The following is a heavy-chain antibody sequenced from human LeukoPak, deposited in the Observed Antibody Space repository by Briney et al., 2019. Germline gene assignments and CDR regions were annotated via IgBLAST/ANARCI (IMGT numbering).Heavy chain of an antibody. D-gene: IGHD5-18*01. Sequence: GASVKVSCKASGYTFTSYGISWVRLAPGQGLEWMGWISAYNGNTNYAQKLQGRVTMTTDTSTSTAYMELRSLRSDDTAVYYCARDRWYSYGPAFDYWGQGTLVTVSS. CDR1: GYTFTSYG. J-gene: IGHJ4*02. V-gene: IGHV1-18*01. CDR2: ISAYNGNT. CDR3: ARDRWYSYGPAFDY.